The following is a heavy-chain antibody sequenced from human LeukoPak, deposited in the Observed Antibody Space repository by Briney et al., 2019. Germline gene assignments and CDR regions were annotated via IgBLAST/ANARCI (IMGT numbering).Heavy chain of an antibody. J-gene: IGHJ4*02. CDR2: ISYDGSNK. CDR1: GFTFSSYG. Sequence: GGSLRLSCAASGFTFSSYGMHWVRQAPGKGLEWVAVISYDGSNKYYADSVKGRFTISRDNSKNTLYQQMNSLRAEDTAVYYCAKDFYSGGSSYYDYVWGSYRQPYFDYWGQGTLVTVSS. D-gene: IGHD3-16*02. V-gene: IGHV3-30*18. CDR3: AKDFYSGGSSYYDYVWGSYRQPYFDY.